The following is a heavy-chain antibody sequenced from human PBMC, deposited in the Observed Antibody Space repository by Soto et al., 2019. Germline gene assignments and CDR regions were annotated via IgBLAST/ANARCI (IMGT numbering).Heavy chain of an antibody. Sequence: QVQLVQSGAEVKKPGSSVKVSCKASGGTFSSYAISWVRQAPGQGLEWMGGIIPMFGTADYAQRFQGRVTITAXXXTXXAYMELSSLRSADTAVYYCARHSSSTNYYYYGMDVWGQGTTVTVSS. V-gene: IGHV1-69*12. J-gene: IGHJ6*02. CDR2: IIPMFGTA. D-gene: IGHD6-6*01. CDR3: ARHSSSTNYYYYGMDV. CDR1: GGTFSSYA.